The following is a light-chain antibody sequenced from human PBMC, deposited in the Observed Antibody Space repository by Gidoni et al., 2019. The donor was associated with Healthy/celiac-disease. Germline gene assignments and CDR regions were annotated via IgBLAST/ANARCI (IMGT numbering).Light chain of an antibody. Sequence: EIVLTQSPGTLSLSPGESATLSCRASQSVSSSYVAWYQQKPGQAPRLLIYGSSSRATGIPDRFSSSGSGKDFTLTSSRLEPEDFAVYYCQQYGSSPWTFGQGTKVEIK. CDR2: GSS. V-gene: IGKV3-20*01. J-gene: IGKJ1*01. CDR3: QQYGSSPWT. CDR1: QSVSSSY.